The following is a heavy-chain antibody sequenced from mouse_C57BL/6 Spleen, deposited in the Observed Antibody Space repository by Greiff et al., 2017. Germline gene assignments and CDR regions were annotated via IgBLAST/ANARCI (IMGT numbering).Heavy chain of an antibody. J-gene: IGHJ3*01. D-gene: IGHD2-3*01. CDR2: INPNNGGT. CDR3: ATPIDDPFAY. CDR1: GYTFTDYN. V-gene: IGHV1-22*01. Sequence: VQLQQSGPELVKPGASVKMSCKASGYTFTDYNMHWVKQSHGKSLEWIGYINPNNGGTSYNQKFKGKATLTVNKTSSTAYMELRSLTSEESAVYYSATPIDDPFAYWGQGTLVTVSA.